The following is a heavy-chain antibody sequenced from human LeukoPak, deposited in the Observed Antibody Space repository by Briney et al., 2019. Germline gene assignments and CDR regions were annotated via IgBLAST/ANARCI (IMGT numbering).Heavy chain of an antibody. D-gene: IGHD3-22*01. J-gene: IGHJ4*02. V-gene: IGHV3-11*01. CDR2: ISSSGSTI. CDR1: GFTFSDYY. Sequence: KSGGSLRLSCAASGFTFSDYYMSWIRQAPGKGLEWVPYISSSGSTIYYADSVKGRFTISRDNAKNSLYLQMNSLRAEDTAVYYCARSQPGGGRRSSGYEDYWGQGTLVTVSS. CDR3: ARSQPGGGRRSSGYEDY.